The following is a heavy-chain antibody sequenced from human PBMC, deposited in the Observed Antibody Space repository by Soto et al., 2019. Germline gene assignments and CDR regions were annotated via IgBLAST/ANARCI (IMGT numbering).Heavy chain of an antibody. CDR2: MYYSGST. CDR1: GGSISSHY. Sequence: SETLSLTCTVSGGSISSHYWSWIRQSPGKGLEWIGTMYYSGSTYCSPSLKSRVTISVDTSRDQFSLKLSSVTAADTAVYFCARHVPYYFSSGGLGINWFDPWGQGTLVTVSS. CDR3: ARHVPYYFSSGGLGINWFDP. V-gene: IGHV4-59*08. D-gene: IGHD3-10*01. J-gene: IGHJ5*02.